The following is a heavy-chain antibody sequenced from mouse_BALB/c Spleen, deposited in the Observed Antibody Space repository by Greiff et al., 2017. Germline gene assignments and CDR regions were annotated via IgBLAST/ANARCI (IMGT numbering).Heavy chain of an antibody. CDR3: ARDGGMITTGYFDY. Sequence: EVMLVESGGGLVKPGGSLKLSCAASGFTFSSYAMSWVRQTPEKRLEWVASISSGGSTYYPDSVKGRFTISRDNAKNNLYLQMSSLKSEDTAMYYCARDGGMITTGYFDYWGQGTTLTVSS. CDR1: GFTFSSYA. V-gene: IGHV5-6-5*01. D-gene: IGHD2-4*01. CDR2: ISSGGST. J-gene: IGHJ2*01.